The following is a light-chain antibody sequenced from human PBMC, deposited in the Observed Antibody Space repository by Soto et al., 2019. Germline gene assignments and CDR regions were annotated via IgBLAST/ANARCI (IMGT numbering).Light chain of an antibody. CDR1: QSVSSN. V-gene: IGKV3-15*01. J-gene: IGKJ5*01. Sequence: IIMTNSLATLSVSKGERATLSCRASQSVSSNLAWYQQKPGQAPRLLIYGASTRATGIPGRFSGSGSGTEFTLTISSLQSEDFAVYYCQQYNNWPPITFGQGTRLEIK. CDR3: QQYNNWPPIT. CDR2: GAS.